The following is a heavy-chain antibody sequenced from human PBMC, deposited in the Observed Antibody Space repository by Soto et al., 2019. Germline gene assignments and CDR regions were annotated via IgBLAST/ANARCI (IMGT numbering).Heavy chain of an antibody. Sequence: SVKVSCKASGGTFSSYAISWVRQAPGQGLEWMGGIIPIFGTANYAQKFQGRVTITADKSTSTAYMELSSLRSEDTAVYYCATAIVGAKYFDYWGQGTLVTVSS. CDR2: IIPIFGTA. CDR3: ATAIVGAKYFDY. V-gene: IGHV1-69*06. CDR1: GGTFSSYA. J-gene: IGHJ4*02. D-gene: IGHD1-26*01.